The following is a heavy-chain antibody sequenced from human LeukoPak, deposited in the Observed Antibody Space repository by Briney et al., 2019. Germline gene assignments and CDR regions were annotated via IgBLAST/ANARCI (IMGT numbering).Heavy chain of an antibody. D-gene: IGHD5-18*01. Sequence: GGSLRLSCAASGFTFSSYAMHWGRQAPGKGLEWVAVISYDGSNKYYADSVKGRFTISRDNSKNTLYLQMNSLRAEDTAVYYCARGRTAMVTDAFDIWGQGTMVTVSS. CDR2: ISYDGSNK. V-gene: IGHV3-30*04. J-gene: IGHJ3*02. CDR3: ARGRTAMVTDAFDI. CDR1: GFTFSSYA.